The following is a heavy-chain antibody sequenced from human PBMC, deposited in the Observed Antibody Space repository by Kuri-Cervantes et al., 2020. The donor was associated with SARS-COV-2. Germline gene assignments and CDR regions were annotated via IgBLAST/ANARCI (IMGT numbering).Heavy chain of an antibody. Sequence: GSLRLSCTVSGGSISSSSYYWGWIRQPPGKGLEWIGSIYYSGSTYYNPSLKSRVTISVDTSKNQFSLKLSSVTAADTAVYYCARGWDYGSGSYYPRGDYGMDVWGQGTTVTVSS. CDR1: GGSISSSSYY. CDR3: ARGWDYGSGSYYPRGDYGMDV. CDR2: IYYSGST. D-gene: IGHD3-10*01. J-gene: IGHJ6*02. V-gene: IGHV4-39*07.